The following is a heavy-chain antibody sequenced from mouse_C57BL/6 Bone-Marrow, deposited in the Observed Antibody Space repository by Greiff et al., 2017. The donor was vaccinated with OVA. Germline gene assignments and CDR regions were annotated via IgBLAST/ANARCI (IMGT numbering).Heavy chain of an antibody. CDR1: GYAFTNYL. CDR2: INPGSGGT. CDR3: ARCSYYSNSYAMDY. Sequence: QVQLKESGAELVRPGTSVKVSCKASGYAFTNYLIEWVKQRPGQGLEWIGVINPGSGGTNYNEKFKGKATLTADKSSSTAYMQLSSLTSEDSAVYFCARCSYYSNSYAMDYWGQGTSVTVSS. V-gene: IGHV1-54*01. J-gene: IGHJ4*01. D-gene: IGHD2-5*01.